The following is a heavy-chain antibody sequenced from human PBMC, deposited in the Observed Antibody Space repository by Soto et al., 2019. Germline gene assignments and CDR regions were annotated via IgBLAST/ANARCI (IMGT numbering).Heavy chain of an antibody. CDR3: ARPAYYCARRGCGTSWHFDY. CDR1: GYTFTSYG. CDR2: ISAYNGNT. V-gene: IGHV1-18*04. D-gene: IGHD2-2*01. J-gene: IGHJ4*02. Sequence: QVQLVQSGAEVKKPGASVKVSCKASGYTFTSYGISWVRQAPGQGLEWMGWISAYNGNTNYALKLQGRVTMTTDTSTSTAYMELRSLRSDDTAVYYCARPAYYCARRGCGTSWHFDYWGQGTLVTVSS.